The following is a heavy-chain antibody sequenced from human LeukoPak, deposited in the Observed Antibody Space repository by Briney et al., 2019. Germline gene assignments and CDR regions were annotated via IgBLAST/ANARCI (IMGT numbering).Heavy chain of an antibody. Sequence: GGSLRLSCAASGFTFDDYSMSWVRQAPGKGLEWVSGINWNGGSTGYADSVKGRFTISRDNTKNSLYLQMNSLRAEDTALYYCARGSGYDLGTYSFDYWGQGTLVTVSS. V-gene: IGHV3-20*04. D-gene: IGHD3-22*01. CDR2: INWNGGST. J-gene: IGHJ4*02. CDR3: ARGSGYDLGTYSFDY. CDR1: GFTFDDYS.